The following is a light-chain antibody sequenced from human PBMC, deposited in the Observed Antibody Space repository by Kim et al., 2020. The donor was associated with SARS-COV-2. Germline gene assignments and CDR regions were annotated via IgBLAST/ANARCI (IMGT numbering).Light chain of an antibody. CDR1: QSVSSSY. J-gene: IGKJ5*01. CDR2: GAS. V-gene: IGKV3-20*01. Sequence: EIVLTQSPGTLSLSPGERATLSCRASQSVSSSYLAWYQQKPGQAPRLLIYGASSRATGIPDRFSGSGSGTDFTLTISRLEPEDFAVYYCQQYCSSSGITFGQGTRLEIK. CDR3: QQYCSSSGIT.